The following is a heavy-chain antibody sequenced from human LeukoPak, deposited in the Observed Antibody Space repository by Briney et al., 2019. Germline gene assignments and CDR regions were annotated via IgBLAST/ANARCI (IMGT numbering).Heavy chain of an antibody. CDR3: ARATKITYYDILTGYYPPSYYYYYGMDV. Sequence: GGSLRLSCAASGFTFSSYSMNWVRQAPGKGLEWVSSISSSSSYIYYADSVKGRFTISRDNSKNTLYLQMNSLRAEDTAVYYCARATKITYYDILTGYYPPSYYYYYGMDVWGKGTTVTVSS. V-gene: IGHV3-21*01. CDR2: ISSSSSYI. CDR1: GFTFSSYS. J-gene: IGHJ6*04. D-gene: IGHD3-9*01.